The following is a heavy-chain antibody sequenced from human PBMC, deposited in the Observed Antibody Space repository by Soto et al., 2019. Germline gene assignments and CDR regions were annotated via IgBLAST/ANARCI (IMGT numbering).Heavy chain of an antibody. CDR2: IWYDGSNK. CDR1: GFTFSSYG. CDR3: ARPSGSYSNYYYYGMDV. V-gene: IGHV3-33*01. Sequence: QVQLVESGGGVVQPGRSLRLSCAASGFTFSSYGMHWVRQAPGKGLEWVAVIWYDGSNKYYADSVKGRFTISRDNSKNTLYLQMNSLRAEDTAVYYCARPSGSYSNYYYYGMDVWGQGTTVTVSS. D-gene: IGHD1-26*01. J-gene: IGHJ6*02.